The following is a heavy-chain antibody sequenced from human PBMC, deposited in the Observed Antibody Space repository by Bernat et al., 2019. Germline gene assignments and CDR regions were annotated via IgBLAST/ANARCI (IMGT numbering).Heavy chain of an antibody. Sequence: QVQLVQSGAEVKKPGSSVKVSCKASGGNFSSYAISWVRQAPGQGLEWIGGIIPIFGTANYAQKFQGRVTITADKSTSTAYMELSSLRSEDTAVYYCARGNERWELLPYGMDVWGQGTTVTVSS. CDR2: IIPIFGTA. CDR1: GGNFSSYA. V-gene: IGHV1-69*06. D-gene: IGHD1-26*01. J-gene: IGHJ6*02. CDR3: ARGNERWELLPYGMDV.